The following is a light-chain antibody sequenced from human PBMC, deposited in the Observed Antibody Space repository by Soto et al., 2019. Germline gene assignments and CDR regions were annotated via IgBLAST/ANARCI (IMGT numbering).Light chain of an antibody. Sequence: EIVLTQSPGTLSLSPGERVTLSCRASQSVSSRYLAWYQQRPGQAPRLLIYGASTRATGIPDRFSGSASGTDFTLTISRLEPEDFAVYYCQQYGTSPPRYIFGQGTKLEIK. CDR2: GAS. CDR1: QSVSSRY. J-gene: IGKJ2*01. CDR3: QQYGTSPPRYI. V-gene: IGKV3-20*01.